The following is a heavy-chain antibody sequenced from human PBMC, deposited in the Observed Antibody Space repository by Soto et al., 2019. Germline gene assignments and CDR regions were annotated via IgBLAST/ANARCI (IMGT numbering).Heavy chain of an antibody. CDR3: AKDQEVPAATDY. Sequence: GESLKISCAASGFTFSSYAMSWVRQAPGKGLEWVSAISGSGGSTYYADSVKGRFTISRDNSKNTLYLQMNSLRAEDTAVYYCAKDQEVPAATDYWGQGTLVTVSS. D-gene: IGHD2-2*01. CDR2: ISGSGGST. J-gene: IGHJ4*02. V-gene: IGHV3-23*01. CDR1: GFTFSSYA.